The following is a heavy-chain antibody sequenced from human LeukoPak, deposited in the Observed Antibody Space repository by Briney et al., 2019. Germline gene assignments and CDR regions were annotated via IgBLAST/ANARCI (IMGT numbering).Heavy chain of an antibody. CDR2: IWYDGSNK. CDR3: ARDLGQIDY. Sequence: GGSLRLSCAASGFTFSSYGMHWVRQAPGKGLEWVAVIWYDGSNKYYADSVKGRFTISRDNSQNTLYLQMNSLKAEDTAVYYCARDLGQIDYWGQGTLVTVSS. J-gene: IGHJ4*02. CDR1: GFTFSSYG. V-gene: IGHV3-33*08.